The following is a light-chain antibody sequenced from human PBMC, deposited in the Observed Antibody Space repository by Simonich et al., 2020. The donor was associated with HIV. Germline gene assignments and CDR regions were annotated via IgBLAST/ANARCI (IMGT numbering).Light chain of an antibody. CDR3: YSTDDSGNSWV. J-gene: IGLJ3*02. CDR2: EDS. Sequence: SFELTQPSSVSVSPGQTAKITCSGDALPKKYAFWYQQKSGQAPVLVIYEDSKRPSGIPERFSGSSSGTMATLTISGAQVEDESEYYCYSTDDSGNSWVFGGGTKLTVL. V-gene: IGLV3-10*01. CDR1: ALPKKY.